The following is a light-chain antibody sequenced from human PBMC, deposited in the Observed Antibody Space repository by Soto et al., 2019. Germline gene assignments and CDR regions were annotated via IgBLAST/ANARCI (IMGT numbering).Light chain of an antibody. V-gene: IGKV1-5*03. J-gene: IGKJ2*02. CDR3: EQYNAHPCT. CDR1: QSIHSW. CDR2: RAS. Sequence: DFQMTQSPSTLSASVRDRVTITCRASQSIHSWLAWYQQKPGTTPKLLIYRASTLQSGVPSRFAGSGSGTEFTLTINNLQPDDYASYFCEQYNAHPCTFGQGTKLEIK.